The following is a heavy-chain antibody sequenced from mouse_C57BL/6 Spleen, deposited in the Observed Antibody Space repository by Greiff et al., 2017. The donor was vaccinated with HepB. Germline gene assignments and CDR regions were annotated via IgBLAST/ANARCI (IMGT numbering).Heavy chain of an antibody. J-gene: IGHJ1*03. CDR2: IYPGDGDT. CDR3: ARSYYYGSSWYFDV. CDR1: GYAFSSSW. D-gene: IGHD1-1*01. Sequence: VKLQQSGPELVKPGASVKISCKASGYAFSSSWMNWVKQRPGKGLEWIGRIYPGDGDTNYNGKFKGKATLTADKSSSTAYMQLSSLTSEDSAVYLCARSYYYGSSWYFDVWGTGTTVTVSS. V-gene: IGHV1-82*01.